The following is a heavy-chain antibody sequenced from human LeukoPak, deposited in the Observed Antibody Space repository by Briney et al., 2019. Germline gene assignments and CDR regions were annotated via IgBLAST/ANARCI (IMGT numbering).Heavy chain of an antibody. CDR1: GYSISSGYY. CDR2: IYHSGST. D-gene: IGHD3-22*01. CDR3: AGRLWDSSGYYGFDY. V-gene: IGHV4-38-2*02. J-gene: IGHJ4*02. Sequence: PSETLSLTCTVSGYSISSGYYWGWIRQPPGKGLEWIGSIYHSGSTYYNPSLKSRVTISVDTSKNQFSLKLSSVTAADTAVYYCAGRLWDSSGYYGFDYWGQGTLVTVSS.